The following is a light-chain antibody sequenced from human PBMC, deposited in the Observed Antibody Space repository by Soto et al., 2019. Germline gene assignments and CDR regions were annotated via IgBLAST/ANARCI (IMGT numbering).Light chain of an antibody. CDR3: QKRTNWPHWT. Sequence: DIVLTQSPATLYLSPGERATLSCRARKSGSTYLSWYQQRRCQAPRLLLYDASKKATGIPARLSGSGSGTDFTLTITSIEAEDFEIDYCQKRTNWPHWTVGGGPRVEV. V-gene: IGKV3-11*01. CDR2: DAS. J-gene: IGKJ1*01. CDR1: KSGSTY.